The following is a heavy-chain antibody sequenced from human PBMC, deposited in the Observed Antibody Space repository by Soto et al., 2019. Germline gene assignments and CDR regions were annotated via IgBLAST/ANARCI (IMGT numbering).Heavy chain of an antibody. D-gene: IGHD3-10*02. V-gene: IGHV3-30-3*01. Sequence: QVRLVESGGGVVQPGGSLRLSCAASGFDFYNYSMHWVRQAPGKGLEWVAIMSMDGTQKYYTDSVKGRFTISRDNSQSMFFLQMSSLRPEDTAVYFCARDRVPYVYFYYGMDVWGQGTTVTVSS. J-gene: IGHJ6*02. CDR1: GFDFYNYS. CDR3: ARDRVPYVYFYYGMDV. CDR2: MSMDGTQK.